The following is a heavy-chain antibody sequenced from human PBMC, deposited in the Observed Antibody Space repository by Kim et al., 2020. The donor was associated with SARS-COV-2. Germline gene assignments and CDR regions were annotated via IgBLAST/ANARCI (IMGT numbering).Heavy chain of an antibody. D-gene: IGHD5-18*01. CDR1: GGSVSSGSYY. J-gene: IGHJ4*02. CDR2: IYYSGST. V-gene: IGHV4-61*01. Sequence: SETLSLTCTVSGGSVSSGSYYWSWIRQPPGKGLEWIGYIYYSGSTNYNPSLKSRVTISVDTSKNQFSLKLSSVTAADTAVYYCARDTGIQLWFLAGRYFDYWGQGTLVTVSS. CDR3: ARDTGIQLWFLAGRYFDY.